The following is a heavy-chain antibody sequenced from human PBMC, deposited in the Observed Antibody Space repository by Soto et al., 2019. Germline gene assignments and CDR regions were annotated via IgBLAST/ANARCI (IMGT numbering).Heavy chain of an antibody. D-gene: IGHD2-21*02. J-gene: IGHJ4*02. V-gene: IGHV1-46*01. CDR2: INPSGGST. Sequence: ASVNVSWKASGYTFTSYYMHWVRQAPGQGLEWMGIINPSGGSTSYAQKFQGRVTMTRDTSTSTVYMELSSLRSEDTAVYYCARENIVVVTAPGGFDYWGQGTLVTVSS. CDR1: GYTFTSYY. CDR3: ARENIVVVTAPGGFDY.